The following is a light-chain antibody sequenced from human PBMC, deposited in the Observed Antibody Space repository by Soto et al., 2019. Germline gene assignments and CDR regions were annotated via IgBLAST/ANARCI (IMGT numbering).Light chain of an antibody. Sequence: EIVMMQSPATLSVSPGERATLSCRASQSVSGNLAWYQQIPGQAPRLLIYGASTRATGIPARFSGSGSWTEFTLTISSLQSEDFAVYYCQQYNNWPPITFGQGTRLEIK. CDR1: QSVSGN. CDR3: QQYNNWPPIT. V-gene: IGKV3-15*01. J-gene: IGKJ5*01. CDR2: GAS.